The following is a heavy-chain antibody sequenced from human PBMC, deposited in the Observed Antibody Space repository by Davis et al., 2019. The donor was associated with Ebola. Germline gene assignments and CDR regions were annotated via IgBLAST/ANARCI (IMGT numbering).Heavy chain of an antibody. Sequence: GGSLRLSCAASGFTFSDYYMSWIRQAPGKGLEWVSSISSSSSYIYYADSVKGRFTISRDNAKNSLYLQMNSLRAEDTAVYYCARDGATYYDFWSGYNRYYYGMDVWGQGTTVTVSS. J-gene: IGHJ6*02. CDR3: ARDGATYYDFWSGYNRYYYGMDV. D-gene: IGHD3-3*01. V-gene: IGHV3-11*06. CDR1: GFTFSDYY. CDR2: ISSSSSYI.